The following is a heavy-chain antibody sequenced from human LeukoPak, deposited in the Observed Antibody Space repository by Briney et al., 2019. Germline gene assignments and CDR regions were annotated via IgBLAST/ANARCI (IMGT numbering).Heavy chain of an antibody. CDR1: GGSISTYY. CDR2: IYYSGSA. J-gene: IGHJ5*02. CDR3: ARLGVGSGWYRRFDP. V-gene: IGHV4-59*08. D-gene: IGHD6-19*01. Sequence: SETLSLTCTVSGGSISTYYWSWIRQPPGKGLEWIGYIYYSGSANYNPSLKSRVTISVDTSKNQFSLKLSSVTAADTAVYYCARLGVGSGWYRRFDPWGQGTLVTVSS.